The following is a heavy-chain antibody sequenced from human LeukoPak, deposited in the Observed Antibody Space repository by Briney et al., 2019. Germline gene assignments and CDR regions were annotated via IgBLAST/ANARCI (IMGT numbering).Heavy chain of an antibody. CDR3: ARVLAYGDFNDAFDI. J-gene: IGHJ3*02. D-gene: IGHD4-17*01. Sequence: SETLSLTCTVSGGSISSYYWSWIRQPPGKGLEWIGYIYYSGSTNYNPSLKSRVTISVDTSKDDFSLKLSSVTAADTAVYHCARVLAYGDFNDAFDIWGQGTMVTVSS. CDR1: GGSISSYY. CDR2: IYYSGST. V-gene: IGHV4-59*01.